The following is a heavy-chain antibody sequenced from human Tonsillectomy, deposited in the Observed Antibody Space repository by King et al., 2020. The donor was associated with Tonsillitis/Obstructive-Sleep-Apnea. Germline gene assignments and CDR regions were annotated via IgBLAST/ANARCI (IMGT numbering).Heavy chain of an antibody. J-gene: IGHJ4*02. D-gene: IGHD3-22*01. CDR2: ISPYNGDT. V-gene: IGHV1-18*01. CDR3: SRDSMSHYYDSSGYYTFDY. Sequence: QLVQSGAEVKRPGASVRVSCKASGYTFTSYGISWVRQAPGQGLEWMGWISPYNGDTNFAQKLQGRVTMTTGTSTSTAYMELRSLRSDDTAVYYCSRDSMSHYYDSSGYYTFDYWGQGTLVTVSS. CDR1: GYTFTSYG.